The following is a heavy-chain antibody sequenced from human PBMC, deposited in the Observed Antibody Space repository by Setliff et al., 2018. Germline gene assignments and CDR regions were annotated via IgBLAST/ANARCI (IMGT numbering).Heavy chain of an antibody. CDR2: IFSSDTA. D-gene: IGHD3-10*01. J-gene: IGHJ6*03. V-gene: IGHV4-59*11. CDR1: GGSIGPHY. CDR3: ARDRSTVIRGVTSFFYYYMDV. Sequence: KPSETLSLTCTVSGGSIGPHYWSWIRQAPGKGLEWIGHIFSSDTAKYNPSLESRAAISVDSSKNQFSLKLRSVTAADTAVYYCARDRSTVIRGVTSFFYYYMDVWGGGTTVTVSS.